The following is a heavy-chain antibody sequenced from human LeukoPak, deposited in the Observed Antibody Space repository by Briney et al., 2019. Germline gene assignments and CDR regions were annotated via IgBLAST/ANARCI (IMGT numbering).Heavy chain of an antibody. Sequence: PGGSLTHSHAASGFTFSSYGLHWLGQAPGKGLEWVAFIRYDRSNKYYADSVKGRFTISRDNSKNTLYLQMNSLRVEDTAVYYYAKDAPHLDYWGQGTLVTVSS. CDR1: GFTFSSYG. V-gene: IGHV3-30*02. CDR2: IRYDRSNK. CDR3: AKDAPHLDY. J-gene: IGHJ4*02.